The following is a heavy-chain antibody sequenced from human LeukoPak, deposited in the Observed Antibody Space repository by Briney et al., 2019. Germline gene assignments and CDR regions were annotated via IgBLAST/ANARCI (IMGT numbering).Heavy chain of an antibody. Sequence: GGSLRLSCAASGFTFSSYAMSWVRQAPGKGLEWVSAISGSGGSTYYADSVKGRFTISRDNSKNTLYLQMNSLRAEDTAVYYCARDRAYYYDSSGYYYFDHWGQGTLVTVSS. J-gene: IGHJ4*02. CDR2: ISGSGGST. CDR3: ARDRAYYYDSSGYYYFDH. D-gene: IGHD3-22*01. V-gene: IGHV3-23*01. CDR1: GFTFSSYA.